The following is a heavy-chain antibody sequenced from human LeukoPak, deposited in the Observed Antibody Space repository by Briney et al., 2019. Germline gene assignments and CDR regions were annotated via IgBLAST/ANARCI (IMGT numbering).Heavy chain of an antibody. V-gene: IGHV3-23*01. D-gene: IGHD6-19*01. CDR1: GFTFSDFD. CDR2: ISHSGIST. CDR3: AKQVAVAGIDY. J-gene: IGHJ4*02. Sequence: GGSLRLSCAASGFTFSDFDMNSVRQAPGKGPEWVSHISHSGISTYYADSVKGRFTVSRDNSKNTLYLQMNSLRAEDTALYYCAKQVAVAGIDYWGQGTLVTVSS.